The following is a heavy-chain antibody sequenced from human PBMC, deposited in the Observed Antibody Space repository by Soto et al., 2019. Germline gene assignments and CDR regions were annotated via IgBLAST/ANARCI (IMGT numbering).Heavy chain of an antibody. CDR3: ARYKPSLGYCTNGVCYDFDY. J-gene: IGHJ4*02. V-gene: IGHV3-11*01. CDR1: GFTFSDYY. CDR2: ISSSGSTI. Sequence: GGSLRLSCAASGFTFSDYYMSWIRQAPGKGLEWVSYISSSGSTIYYADSVKGRFTISRDNAKNSLYLQMNSLRAEDTAVYYCARYKPSLGYCTNGVCYDFDYWGQGTLVTVSS. D-gene: IGHD2-8*01.